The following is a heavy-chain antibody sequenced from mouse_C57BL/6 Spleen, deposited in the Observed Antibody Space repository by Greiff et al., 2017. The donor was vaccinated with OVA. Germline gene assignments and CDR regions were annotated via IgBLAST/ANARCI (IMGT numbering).Heavy chain of an antibody. D-gene: IGHD1-1*01. J-gene: IGHJ2*01. Sequence: EVKLMESGPGLVKPSQSLSLTCSVTGYSITSGYYWNWIRQFPGNKLEWMGYISYDGSNNYNPSLKNRISITRDTSKNQFFLKLNSVTTEDTATYYCARDKPYYGSSYDYWGQGTTLTVSS. CDR3: ARDKPYYGSSYDY. V-gene: IGHV3-6*01. CDR2: ISYDGSN. CDR1: GYSITSGYY.